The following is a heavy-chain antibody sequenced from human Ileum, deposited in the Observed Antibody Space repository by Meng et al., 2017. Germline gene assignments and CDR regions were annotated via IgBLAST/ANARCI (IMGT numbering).Heavy chain of an antibody. J-gene: IGHJ4*02. CDR2: ISGSGGRT. CDR3: AKGGYIAVACTLDY. V-gene: IGHV3-23*01. D-gene: IGHD6-19*01. CDR1: GFTFSSAA. Sequence: GASLKISCAASGFTFSSAAMSWVRQAPGKGLGWVSAISGSGGRTYYADSVKGRFTIFRDNSKNTLYLQINSLRAEDTAVYYCAKGGYIAVACTLDYWGQGTLVTVSS.